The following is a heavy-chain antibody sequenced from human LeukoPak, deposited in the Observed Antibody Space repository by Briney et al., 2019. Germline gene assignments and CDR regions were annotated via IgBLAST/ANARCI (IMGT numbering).Heavy chain of an antibody. CDR2: ISSSSSYI. CDR1: GFTFSSYS. Sequence: GGSLRLSCAASGFTFSSYSMNWVRQAPGKGLEWVSSISSSSSYIYYADSVKGRFTISRDNAKNSLYLQMNSLRAEDTAVYYCARDDLTETDWELPEYYFDYWAQGTLVTVSS. CDR3: ARDDLTETDWELPEYYFDY. D-gene: IGHD3-10*01. V-gene: IGHV3-21*01. J-gene: IGHJ4*02.